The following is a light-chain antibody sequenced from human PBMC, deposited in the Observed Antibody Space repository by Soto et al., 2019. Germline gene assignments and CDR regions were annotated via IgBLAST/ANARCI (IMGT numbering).Light chain of an antibody. CDR3: MQRVVFPWT. CDR1: QSLLDSDDGNTY. J-gene: IGKJ1*01. V-gene: IGKV2-40*01. CDR2: TLS. Sequence: EIVMTQTPLSLPVTPGEPASISCRFNQSLLDSDDGNTYLDWYLQKAGQSPQLLIYTLSNRASGVPDRFSGSGSGTDFTLKISRVEAEDVGVYYCMQRVVFPWTFGQGTTVDIK.